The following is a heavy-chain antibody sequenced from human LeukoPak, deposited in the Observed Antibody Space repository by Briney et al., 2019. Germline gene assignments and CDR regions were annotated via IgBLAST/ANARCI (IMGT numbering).Heavy chain of an antibody. V-gene: IGHV4-30-2*01. CDR1: GGSISSYS. Sequence: PSETLSLTCTVSGGSISSYSWSWIRQPPGKGLEWIGYIYHSGSTYYNPSLKSRVTISVDRSKNQFSLKLSSVTAADTAVYYCAREVLGAFDIWGQGTMVTVSS. CDR2: IYHSGST. J-gene: IGHJ3*02. D-gene: IGHD2-15*01. CDR3: AREVLGAFDI.